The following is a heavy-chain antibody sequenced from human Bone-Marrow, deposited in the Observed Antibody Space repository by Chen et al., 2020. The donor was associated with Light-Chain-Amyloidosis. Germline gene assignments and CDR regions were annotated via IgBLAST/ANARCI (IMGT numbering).Heavy chain of an antibody. Sequence: EVQLVESGGGLLQRGGSLRLSCAASGFAFSSYAMSWVRQAPGKGREWVATISGSGGSRYYGDALEVRLTISRDNSDNALFRQRNSRRAEDTAVYYCAKDISYDDILPGYPADAFDIWGQGTMVTVSS. V-gene: IGHV3-23*04. CDR1: GFAFSSYA. D-gene: IGHD3-9*01. CDR2: ISGSGGSR. J-gene: IGHJ3*02. CDR3: AKDISYDDILPGYPADAFDI.